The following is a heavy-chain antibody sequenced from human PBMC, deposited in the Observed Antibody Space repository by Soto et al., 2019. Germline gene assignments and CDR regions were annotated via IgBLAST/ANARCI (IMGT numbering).Heavy chain of an antibody. V-gene: IGHV3-30*04. CDR3: ARDFIVGAPDYFDY. J-gene: IGHJ4*02. CDR1: GFTFSGYP. Sequence: QVQLVESGGGVVQPGRSLSLSCAASGFTFSGYPMHWVRQAPGKGLEWVAVISYDGRVKYYVDSVMGRFTISRDDSKNTLYLQMNSLRVDDTAVYYCARDFIVGAPDYFDYWGQGTLVTVSS. D-gene: IGHD1-26*01. CDR2: ISYDGRVK.